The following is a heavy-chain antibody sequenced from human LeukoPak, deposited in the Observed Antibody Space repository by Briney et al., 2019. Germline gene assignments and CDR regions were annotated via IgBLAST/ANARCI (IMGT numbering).Heavy chain of an antibody. V-gene: IGHV3-21*01. Sequence: PGGSLRLSCAASGFTFSTYSMNWVRQSPGKGLEWVSSISGGSNYIYYADSVKGRFTISRDNSKNTLYLQMNSLRPEDAAIYYCATIGDRRTGELYRIDYWGQGTLVTVSS. CDR2: ISGGSNYI. D-gene: IGHD7-27*01. CDR1: GFTFSTYS. CDR3: ATIGDRRTGELYRIDY. J-gene: IGHJ4*02.